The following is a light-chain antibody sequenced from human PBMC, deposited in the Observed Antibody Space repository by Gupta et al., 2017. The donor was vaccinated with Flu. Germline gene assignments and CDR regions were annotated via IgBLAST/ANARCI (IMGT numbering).Light chain of an antibody. J-gene: IGLJ3*02. CDR2: DVV. CDR1: TSAVVGNNN. Sequence: VTITSTGTTSAVVGNNNFSWYHQHHGKAPNLIMFDVVKRRSGVPARFFCSKSGNTASLTTTWLQAEDEADYYCCSYAASNNTWVFGGGTKLTVL. V-gene: IGLV2-11*01. CDR3: CSYAASNNTWV.